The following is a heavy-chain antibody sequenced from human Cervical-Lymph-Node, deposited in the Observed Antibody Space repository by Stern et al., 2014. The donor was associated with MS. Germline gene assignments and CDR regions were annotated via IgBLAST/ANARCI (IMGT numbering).Heavy chain of an antibody. V-gene: IGHV4-59*08. J-gene: IGHJ4*02. CDR2: ISHSGDT. Sequence: QVQLQESGPGLVKPSETLSLTCAVSGGSISSRYWGWIRQPPGKGLEWIGLISHSGDTKYNPSLKSRVTISLDTSKNPFSPKVTSVTAADTAVYYCARLSTAVDFWGQGTLVTVSS. CDR3: ARLSTAVDF. CDR1: GGSISSRY.